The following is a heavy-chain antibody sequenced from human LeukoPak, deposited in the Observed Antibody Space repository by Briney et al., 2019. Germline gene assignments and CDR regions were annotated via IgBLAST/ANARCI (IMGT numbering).Heavy chain of an antibody. Sequence: SETLSLTSTVSGGSISSYYWSWIRQPPGKGLEWIGYIYYSGSTNYNPSLKSRVTISVDTSKNQFSLKLSSVTAADTAVYYCARVSSSGWIDYWGQGTLVTVSS. CDR3: ARVSSSGWIDY. J-gene: IGHJ4*02. D-gene: IGHD6-19*01. V-gene: IGHV4-59*01. CDR1: GGSISSYY. CDR2: IYYSGST.